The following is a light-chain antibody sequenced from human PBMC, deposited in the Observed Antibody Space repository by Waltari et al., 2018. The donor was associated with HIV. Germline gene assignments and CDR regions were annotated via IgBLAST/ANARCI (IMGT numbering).Light chain of an antibody. CDR3: QQYYSTLYT. CDR1: QSVLYSSHNKNY. CDR2: WAS. V-gene: IGKV4-1*01. Sequence: DIVMTQSPDSLAVSLGERATINCKSSQSVLYSSHNKNYLAWYQQKPGQPPKLLIYWASTREAGVPDRFSGSGSGTDFTLTSSSLKAEDVAVYYCQQYYSTLYTFGQGTKLEIK. J-gene: IGKJ2*01.